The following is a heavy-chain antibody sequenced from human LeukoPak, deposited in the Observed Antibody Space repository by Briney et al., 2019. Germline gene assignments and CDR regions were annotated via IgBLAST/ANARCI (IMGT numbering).Heavy chain of an antibody. CDR1: EYTFTGYY. D-gene: IGHD2-21*01. CDR3: ARDRGIAHCGGDCYAGAFDI. J-gene: IGHJ3*02. CDR2: INPNSGGT. V-gene: IGHV1-2*02. Sequence: ASVKVSCKASEYTFTGYYIHWVRQAPGQGLEWMGWINPNSGGTNYAQKSQGRVTMTRDTSISTAYMELSRLRSDDTAVYYCARDRGIAHCGGDCYAGAFDIWGQGTMVTVSS.